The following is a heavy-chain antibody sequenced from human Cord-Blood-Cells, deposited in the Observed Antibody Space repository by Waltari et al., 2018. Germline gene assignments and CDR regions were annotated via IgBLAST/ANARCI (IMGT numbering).Heavy chain of an antibody. J-gene: IGHJ3*02. CDR1: GYTLTALS. CDR3: ATKAGDDAFDI. CDR2: FDPEDGET. D-gene: IGHD7-27*01. Sequence: QVQLVQSGAEVKTPGASVKVSCKFSGYTLTALSMHSLRQAPGKGLEWMGGFDPEDGETIYAQKFQGRVTMTEDTSTDTAYMELSSLRSEDTAVYYCATKAGDDAFDIWGQGTMVTVSS. V-gene: IGHV1-24*01.